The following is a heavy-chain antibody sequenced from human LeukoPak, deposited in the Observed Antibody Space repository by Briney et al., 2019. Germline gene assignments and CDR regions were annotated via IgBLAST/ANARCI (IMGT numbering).Heavy chain of an antibody. Sequence: SETLSLTCAVYGGSFSGYYWSWIRQPPGKGLEWIGEINHSGSTNHNPSLKSRVTISVDTSKNQFSLKLSSVTAADTAVYYCARARDSSGYYYRASYYYYYMDVWGKGTTVTIS. CDR1: GGSFSGYY. V-gene: IGHV4-34*01. J-gene: IGHJ6*03. CDR2: INHSGST. CDR3: ARARDSSGYYYRASYYYYYMDV. D-gene: IGHD3-22*01.